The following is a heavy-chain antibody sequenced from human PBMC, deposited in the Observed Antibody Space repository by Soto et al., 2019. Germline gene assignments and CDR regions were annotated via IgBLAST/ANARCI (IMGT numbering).Heavy chain of an antibody. J-gene: IGHJ4*02. D-gene: IGHD3-22*01. CDR3: ARDRAGYYSHFVY. CDR2: IMPFFGSG. Sequence: QVYLVQSGAEVQKPGSSVKVSCKALRGTFTNYAFSWVRQAPGQGLEWMGGIMPFFGSGNYAQKFQGRINITAEESTSSVYLELTSLRSEDTAVYYCARDRAGYYSHFVYWGQGTLVTVSS. V-gene: IGHV1-69*01. CDR1: RGTFTNYA.